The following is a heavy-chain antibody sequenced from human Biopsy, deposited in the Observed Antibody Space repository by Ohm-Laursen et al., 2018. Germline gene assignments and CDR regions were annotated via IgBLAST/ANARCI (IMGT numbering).Heavy chain of an antibody. D-gene: IGHD1-14*01. Sequence: TLSLTWTVSGGSISGSSWSWIRQAPGRGLEWVGYISYSGSTSNNPSLKSRITISVDTSKNQISLKVTSATAADTAVYYCARDRDRRGWFDPWGQGTLVTVSS. V-gene: IGHV4-59*12. J-gene: IGHJ5*02. CDR3: ARDRDRRGWFDP. CDR2: ISYSGST. CDR1: GGSISGSS.